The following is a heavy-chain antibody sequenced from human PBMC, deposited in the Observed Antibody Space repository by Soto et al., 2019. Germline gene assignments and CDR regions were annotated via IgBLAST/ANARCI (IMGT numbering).Heavy chain of an antibody. Sequence: QVQLVESGGCVVQPGRSLRLSCAASGFTFSSYGMHWVRQAPGKGLEWVAVIWYDGSNKYYADSVKGRFTISRDNSKNTLYLQMNSLRAEDTAVYYCARGWEYYDSSGSDAFDIWGQGTMVTVSS. V-gene: IGHV3-33*01. CDR1: GFTFSSYG. J-gene: IGHJ3*02. CDR2: IWYDGSNK. D-gene: IGHD3-22*01. CDR3: ARGWEYYDSSGSDAFDI.